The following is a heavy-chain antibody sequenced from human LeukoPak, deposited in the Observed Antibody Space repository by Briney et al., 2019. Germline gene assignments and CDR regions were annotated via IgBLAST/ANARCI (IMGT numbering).Heavy chain of an antibody. CDR1: GYTFTGYY. Sequence: ASVKVSCKASGYTFTGYYMHWVRQAPGQGLEWMGWINPNSGGTNYAQKFQGGGTMTRDTSISTAYMELSRLRSDDTAGYYCARSGIVLVPAPPQDYWGQGTLVTVSS. V-gene: IGHV1-2*02. CDR3: ARSGIVLVPAPPQDY. J-gene: IGHJ4*02. D-gene: IGHD2-2*01. CDR2: INPNSGGT.